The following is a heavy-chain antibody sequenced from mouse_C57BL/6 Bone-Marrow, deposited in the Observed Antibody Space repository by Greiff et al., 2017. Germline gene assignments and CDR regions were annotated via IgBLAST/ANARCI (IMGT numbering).Heavy chain of an antibody. CDR1: GYTFTSYW. V-gene: IGHV1-64*01. D-gene: IGHD2-12*01. Sequence: QVQLQQPGAELVKPGASVKLSCKASGYTFTSYWMHWVKQRPGQGLEWIGMIHPNSGSTNYNEKFKSKATLTVDKSSSTAYMQLSSLTSEDSAVYYCARSYYSPWFAYWGQGTLVTVSA. CDR3: ARSYYSPWFAY. CDR2: IHPNSGST. J-gene: IGHJ3*01.